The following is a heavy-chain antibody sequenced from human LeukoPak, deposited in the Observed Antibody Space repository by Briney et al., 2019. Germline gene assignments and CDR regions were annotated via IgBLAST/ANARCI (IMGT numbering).Heavy chain of an antibody. D-gene: IGHD3-22*01. J-gene: IGHJ4*02. V-gene: IGHV4-59*12. CDR3: ASMRRYYYDSSGYYAFDY. CDR1: GGSISSYY. Sequence: SETLSLTCTVSGGSISSYYWNWIRQPPGKGLEWIGYIFYSGNTKYNPSLRSRVTISVDTSKNQFSLKLSSVTAADAAVYYCASMRRYYYDSSGYYAFDYWGQGTLVTVSS. CDR2: IFYSGNT.